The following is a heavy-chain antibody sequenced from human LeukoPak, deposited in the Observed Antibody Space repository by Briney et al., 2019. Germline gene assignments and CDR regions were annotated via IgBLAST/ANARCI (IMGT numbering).Heavy chain of an antibody. CDR3: ARTKDIVVVPAATPARWAFDI. D-gene: IGHD2-2*01. Sequence: PGGSLRLSCAASGFTFSSYAMSWVRQAPGKGLEWVANIKQDGSEKYYVDSLKGRFTVSRDNAKNSLYLQINSLRAGDTAVYYCARTKDIVVVPAATPARWAFDIWGQGTMVTVSS. CDR2: IKQDGSEK. V-gene: IGHV3-7*01. J-gene: IGHJ3*02. CDR1: GFTFSSYA.